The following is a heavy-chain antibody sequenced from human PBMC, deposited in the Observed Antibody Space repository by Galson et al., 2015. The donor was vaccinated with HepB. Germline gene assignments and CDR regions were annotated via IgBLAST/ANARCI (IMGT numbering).Heavy chain of an antibody. J-gene: IGHJ3*02. D-gene: IGHD3-22*01. CDR2: FDPEDGET. V-gene: IGHV1-24*01. Sequence: SVKVSCKVSGYTLTELSMHWVRQAPGKGLEWMGGFDPEDGETIYAQKFQGRVTMTEDTSTDTAYMELSSLRSEDTAVYYCATVTTMIVVVIGSGGAFDIWGQGTMVTVSS. CDR3: ATVTTMIVVVIGSGGAFDI. CDR1: GYTLTELS.